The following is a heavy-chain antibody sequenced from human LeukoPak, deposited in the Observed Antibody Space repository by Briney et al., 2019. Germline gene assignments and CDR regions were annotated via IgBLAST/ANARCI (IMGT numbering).Heavy chain of an antibody. Sequence: KPSETLSLTCTVSGGSISSGGYSWSWIRQPPGKGLEWIGYIYHSGSTYYSPSLKSRVTISVDRSKNQFSLKLSSVTAADTAVYYCARAYWTYYDFWSGQYFDYWGQGTLVTVSS. D-gene: IGHD3-3*01. CDR3: ARAYWTYYDFWSGQYFDY. J-gene: IGHJ4*02. CDR1: GGSISSGGYS. CDR2: IYHSGST. V-gene: IGHV4-30-2*01.